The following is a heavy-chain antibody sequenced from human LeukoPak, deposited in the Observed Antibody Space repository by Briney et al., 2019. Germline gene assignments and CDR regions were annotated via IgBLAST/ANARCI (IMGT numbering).Heavy chain of an antibody. Sequence: SETLSLTCTVSGGSISSHYWSWIRQPPGKGLEWIGYIYYSGSTNYNPSLKSRVTISVDTSKNQFSLKLSSVTAADTAVYYCARALGGSYFDYWGQGTLATVSS. D-gene: IGHD1-26*01. J-gene: IGHJ4*02. CDR2: IYYSGST. V-gene: IGHV4-59*11. CDR1: GGSISSHY. CDR3: ARALGGSYFDY.